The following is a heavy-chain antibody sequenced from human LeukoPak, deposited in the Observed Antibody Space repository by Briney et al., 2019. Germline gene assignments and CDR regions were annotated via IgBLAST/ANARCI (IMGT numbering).Heavy chain of an antibody. Sequence: SETLSLTCTVSGGSISTYYWSWIRQPPGKGLEWIGYIYYSGSTNYNPSLKSRVTISVDTSKNQFSLKLSSVTAADTAVYYCARSGGWYWFDYWGQGTLVTVSS. J-gene: IGHJ4*02. CDR1: GGSISTYY. D-gene: IGHD6-19*01. V-gene: IGHV4-59*01. CDR3: ARSGGWYWFDY. CDR2: IYYSGST.